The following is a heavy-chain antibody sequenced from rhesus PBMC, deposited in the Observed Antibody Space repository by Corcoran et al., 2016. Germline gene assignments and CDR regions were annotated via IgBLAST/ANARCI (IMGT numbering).Heavy chain of an antibody. CDR2: IYGSGSST. V-gene: IGHV4-169*01. CDR3: ARTLYSNYLDY. J-gene: IGHJ4*01. Sequence: QLQLQESGPGLVKPSETLSVTCAVSGGSISSSYWSWIRQAPGKGLEGIGYIYGSGSSTNYNPSLKSRVTLSVDTSKNQLSLKLSSVTTADTAVYYCARTLYSNYLDYWGQGVLVTVSS. D-gene: IGHD4-23*01. CDR1: GGSISSSY.